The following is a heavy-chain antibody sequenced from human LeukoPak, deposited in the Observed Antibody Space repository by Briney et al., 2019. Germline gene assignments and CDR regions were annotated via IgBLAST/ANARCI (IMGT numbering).Heavy chain of an antibody. D-gene: IGHD3-22*01. V-gene: IGHV3-74*01. CDR3: ARAPSEIGGYYPEYFRH. CDR1: GFTFSSYW. Sequence: PGGSLRLSCAASGFTFSSYWMHWVRQAPGKGLVWVSRIKSDGSTNYADSAKGRFTISRDNAKNTLSLQMNSLRAEDTGVYHCARAPSEIGGYYPEYFRHWGQGTLVTVSS. CDR2: IKSDGST. J-gene: IGHJ1*01.